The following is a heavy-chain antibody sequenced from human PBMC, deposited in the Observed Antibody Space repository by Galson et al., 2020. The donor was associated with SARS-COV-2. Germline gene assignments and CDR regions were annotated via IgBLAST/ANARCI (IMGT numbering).Heavy chain of an antibody. J-gene: IGHJ3*02. CDR1: GFTVSSNY. V-gene: IGHV3-66*01. CDR2: IYSGGST. D-gene: IGHD2-8*01. CDR3: ARDLYDDAFDI. Sequence: GESLKISCAASGFTVSSNYMSWVRQAPGKGLEWVSVIYSGGSTYYADSVKGRFTISRDNSKNTLYLQMNSLRAEDTAVYYCARDLYDDAFDIWGQGTRVTVSS.